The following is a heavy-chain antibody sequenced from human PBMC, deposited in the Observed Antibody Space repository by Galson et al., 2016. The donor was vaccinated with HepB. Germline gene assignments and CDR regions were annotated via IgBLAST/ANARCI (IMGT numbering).Heavy chain of an antibody. D-gene: IGHD3/OR15-3a*01. V-gene: IGHV3-7*01. CDR2: IKPDGSEK. Sequence: SLRLSCAASGFSFSTYWMTWVRQAPGKGLEWVANIKPDGSEKSYVDSVKGRFTISRDNAQNSLSLQMNSLRDEDMAVYYCAALDHGRDVWGQGTTVTVSS. CDR3: AALDHGRDV. CDR1: GFSFSTYW. J-gene: IGHJ6*02.